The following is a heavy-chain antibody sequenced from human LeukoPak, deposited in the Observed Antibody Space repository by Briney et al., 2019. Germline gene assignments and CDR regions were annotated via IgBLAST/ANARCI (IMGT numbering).Heavy chain of an antibody. D-gene: IGHD3-22*01. CDR2: ISGSGGST. V-gene: IGHV3-23*01. CDR3: AKDPVGGYYDSSGYYFDY. CDR1: GFTFSSYA. J-gene: IGHJ4*02. Sequence: GGSLRLSCAASGFTFSSYAMSWVRQAPGKGLEWVSAISGSGGSTYYADSVKGRFTISRDNSKNTLYLQKNSLRAEDTAVYYCAKDPVGGYYDSSGYYFDYWGQGTLVTVSS.